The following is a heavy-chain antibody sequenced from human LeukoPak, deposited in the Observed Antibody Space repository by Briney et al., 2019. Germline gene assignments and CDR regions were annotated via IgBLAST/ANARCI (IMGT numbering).Heavy chain of an antibody. Sequence: SGPTLVNPTQTLTLTCTFSGFSLRTSGVGVGWIRQPPGKALECLALIYWDDDKHYSPSLKSRLTITKDTSKKQVVLTMTNMDPVDTATYYCAHRARGDTFDYWGQGTLVTVSS. CDR1: GFSLRTSGVG. CDR2: IYWDDDK. V-gene: IGHV2-5*02. CDR3: AHRARGDTFDY. D-gene: IGHD3-10*01. J-gene: IGHJ4*02.